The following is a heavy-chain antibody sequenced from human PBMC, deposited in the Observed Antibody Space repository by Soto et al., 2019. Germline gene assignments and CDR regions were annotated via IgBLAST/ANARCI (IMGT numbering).Heavy chain of an antibody. CDR2: MNPNSGNT. V-gene: IGHV1-8*01. CDR3: ARRGYSSSWYYYYYYGMDV. Sequence: ASVKVSCKASGYTFTSYDINWVRQATGQGLEWMGWMNPNSGNTGYAQKFQGRVTMTRNTSISTVYMELSSLRSEDTAVYYCARRGYSSSWYYYYYYGMDVWVHGTRVSVSS. D-gene: IGHD6-13*01. J-gene: IGHJ6*01. CDR1: GYTFTSYD.